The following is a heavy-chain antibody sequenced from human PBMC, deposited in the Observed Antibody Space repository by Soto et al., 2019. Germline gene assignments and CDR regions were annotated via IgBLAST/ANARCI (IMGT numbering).Heavy chain of an antibody. CDR2: IWDDGSKK. Sequence: QVQLVESGGGVVQPGTSLRLSCAASGLNFRGYGFHWVRQAPGKGLDWVAVIWDDGSKKFYADSVKGRFTFSRDDSRNNLFLQRNSRRDEDTAIYYSLTEGGNTGASSLGYFNYWGQGTLVTVSS. CDR3: LTEGGNTGASSLGYFNY. D-gene: IGHD5-12*01. CDR1: GLNFRGYG. V-gene: IGHV3-33*01. J-gene: IGHJ4*02.